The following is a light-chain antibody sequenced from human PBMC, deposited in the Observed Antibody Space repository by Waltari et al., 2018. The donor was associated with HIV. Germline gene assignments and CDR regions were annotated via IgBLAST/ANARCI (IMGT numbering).Light chain of an antibody. CDR1: SSDVGRYNY. CDR2: DVN. Sequence: QSALTQPASVSGSPGQSITISCTGTSSDVGRYNYVSWYQLYSGKAPKLMICDVNNRPSGVSERVSGSKSGDTASLTISGLQAEDEADYYCSSYTSSSTLVVFGTGTKVTVL. J-gene: IGLJ1*01. V-gene: IGLV2-14*01. CDR3: SSYTSSSTLVV.